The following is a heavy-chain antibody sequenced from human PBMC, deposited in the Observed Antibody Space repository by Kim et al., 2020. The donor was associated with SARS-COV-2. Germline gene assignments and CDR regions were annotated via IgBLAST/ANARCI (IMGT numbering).Heavy chain of an antibody. CDR2: ST. Sequence: STSYAQKFQGRVTMTRDTSTSTVYMELSSLRSEDTAVYYCARAVRSYLDYWGQGTLVTVSS. J-gene: IGHJ4*02. CDR3: ARAVRSYLDY. V-gene: IGHV1-46*01.